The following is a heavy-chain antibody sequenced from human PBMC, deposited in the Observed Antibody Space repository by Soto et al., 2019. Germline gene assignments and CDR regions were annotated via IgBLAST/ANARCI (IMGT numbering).Heavy chain of an antibody. Sequence: QVQVEQSGAEVKKPGASVKVSCMTSGYTFSDYYMHWVRQAPGQGLEWMGWINPNSGNTDYAQMVGGRVTTTSDTSITTAYMELTSVRSDDTAIYYCARDLSGYSNWFDPWGQGTLVTVSS. J-gene: IGHJ5*02. CDR2: INPNSGNT. V-gene: IGHV1-2*02. CDR1: GYTFSDYY. D-gene: IGHD3-22*01. CDR3: ARDLSGYSNWFDP.